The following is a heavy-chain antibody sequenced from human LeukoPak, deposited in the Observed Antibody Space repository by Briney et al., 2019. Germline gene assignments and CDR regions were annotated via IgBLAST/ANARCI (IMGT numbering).Heavy chain of an antibody. CDR2: IYYSGST. CDR1: GGSISSSSYY. D-gene: IGHD3-22*01. J-gene: IGHJ4*02. Sequence: SETLSLTCTVSGGSISSSSYYWGWIRQPPGKGLEWIGSIYYSGSTYYNPSLKSRVTISVDTSKNQFSLKLSSVTAADTAVYYCARDRFYYYDSSGFDYWGQGTLVTVSS. V-gene: IGHV4-39*07. CDR3: ARDRFYYYDSSGFDY.